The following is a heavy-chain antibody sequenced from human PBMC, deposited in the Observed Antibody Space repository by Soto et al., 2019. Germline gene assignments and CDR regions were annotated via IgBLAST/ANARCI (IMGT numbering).Heavy chain of an antibody. D-gene: IGHD2-2*01. Sequence: GGSLRLSCATSGFSFSNFAMSWVRHAPGKGLEWVSSITAGAESTYYADSVKGRFTISRDNSKNTLYLQMNSLRAEDTALYYCAKDYAITWYWYFHPWGQGTLVTVSS. V-gene: IGHV3-23*01. CDR2: ITAGAEST. CDR3: AKDYAITWYWYFHP. CDR1: GFSFSNFA. J-gene: IGHJ5*02.